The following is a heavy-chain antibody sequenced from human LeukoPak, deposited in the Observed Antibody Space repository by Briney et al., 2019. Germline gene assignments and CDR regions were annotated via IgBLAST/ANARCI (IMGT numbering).Heavy chain of an antibody. D-gene: IGHD7-27*01. CDR2: IYYTGST. CDR1: GGSVSDYY. V-gene: IGHV4-59*02. CDR3: ASQKLGNDC. J-gene: IGHJ4*02. Sequence: PSETLSLTCTISGGSVSDYYWSWIRQSPGKGLEWIGYIYYTGSTTYNPSLKSRVTISADTSKNQFSLKLSSVTAADTAVYYCASQKLGNDCWGQGTLVTVSS.